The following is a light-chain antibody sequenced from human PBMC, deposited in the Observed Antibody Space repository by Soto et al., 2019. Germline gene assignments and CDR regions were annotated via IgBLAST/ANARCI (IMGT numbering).Light chain of an antibody. CDR2: ATS. CDR3: QPYNNWPLT. Sequence: EIVMTQSPATLSVSPGERATLSCRASQSVNNNLAWYQQKPGQAPRLLIHATSTRATGVPTRFSGSRSGAEFTLTINSLQSEDFAVYYCQPYNNWPLTFGGGTKVDIK. CDR1: QSVNNN. J-gene: IGKJ4*01. V-gene: IGKV3-15*01.